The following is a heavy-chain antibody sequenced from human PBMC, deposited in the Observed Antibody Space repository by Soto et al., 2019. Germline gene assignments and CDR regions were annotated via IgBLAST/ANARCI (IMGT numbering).Heavy chain of an antibody. D-gene: IGHD3-10*01. CDR2: ISGSGGST. J-gene: IGHJ4*02. CDR3: ARETMEWFGELTHFDY. CDR1: GFTFSSYA. Sequence: GWSLRLSCAASGFTFSSYAMSWVRQAPGKGLEWVSAISGSGGSTYYADSVKGRFTISRDNSKNTLYLQMNSLRAEDTAVYYCARETMEWFGELTHFDYWGQGTLVTVSS. V-gene: IGHV3-23*01.